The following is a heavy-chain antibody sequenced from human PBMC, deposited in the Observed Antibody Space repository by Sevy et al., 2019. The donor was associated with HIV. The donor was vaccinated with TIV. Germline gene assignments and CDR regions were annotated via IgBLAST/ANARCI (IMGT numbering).Heavy chain of an antibody. D-gene: IGHD2-2*01. V-gene: IGHV3-23*01. J-gene: IGHJ6*02. CDR3: ARDCSSASCLWGMDV. CDR2: ISGSGGST. CDR1: RFTFSSYA. Sequence: GGSLRLSCAASRFTFSSYAMSWVRQAPGKGLEWISAISGSGGSTYYADSVKGRFTISRDNAKTSLYLQMNSLRVEDTAVYYCARDCSSASCLWGMDVWGQGTMVTVSS.